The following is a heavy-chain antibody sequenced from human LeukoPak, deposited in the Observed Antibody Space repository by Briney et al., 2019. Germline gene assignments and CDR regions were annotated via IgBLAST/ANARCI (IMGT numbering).Heavy chain of an antibody. CDR2: IYYSGST. D-gene: IGHD5-18*01. CDR3: ARVAAMDRAFDI. V-gene: IGHV4-59*01. Sequence: SETLSLTCTISGGSISSYYWSWIRQPPGKGLEWIGYIYYSGSTNYNPSLKSRVTISVDTSKNQSSLKLNSVTAADTAVYYCARVAAMDRAFDIWGQGTMVTVSS. J-gene: IGHJ3*02. CDR1: GGSISSYY.